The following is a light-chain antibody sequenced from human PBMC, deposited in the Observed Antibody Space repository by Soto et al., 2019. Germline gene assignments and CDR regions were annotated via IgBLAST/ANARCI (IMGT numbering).Light chain of an antibody. Sequence: EIVLTQSPATLSLSPGERATLSCRASQSVSSYLAWYQQKPGXAPRLLIYDTSIRATGIPARFRGRGSGADCALTIRRLEPEDFGVYYCQQSSNWLTFGGGTKVDIK. CDR1: QSVSSY. CDR3: QQSSNWLT. CDR2: DTS. J-gene: IGKJ4*01. V-gene: IGKV3-11*01.